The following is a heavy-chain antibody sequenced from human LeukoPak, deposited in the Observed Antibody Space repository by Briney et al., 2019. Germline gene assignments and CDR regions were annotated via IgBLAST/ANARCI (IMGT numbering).Heavy chain of an antibody. D-gene: IGHD3-16*01. J-gene: IGHJ6*03. CDR3: ARKGITSDYYYYYMDV. V-gene: IGHV1-18*01. Sequence: GASVKVSCKASGYTFSNYGISWVRQAPGQGLEWMGWISANNGNTKYAQNLQGRVTMTTDTSTSTAYMELRSLRSDDTVVYYCARKGITSDYYYYYMDVWGKGTTVTVSS. CDR1: GYTFSNYG. CDR2: ISANNGNT.